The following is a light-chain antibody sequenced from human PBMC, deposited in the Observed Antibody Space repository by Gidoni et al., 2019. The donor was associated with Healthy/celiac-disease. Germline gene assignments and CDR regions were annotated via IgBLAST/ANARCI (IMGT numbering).Light chain of an antibody. V-gene: IGKV1-39*01. J-gene: IGKJ2*01. CDR1: QSINSY. Sequence: DIQLTQSPSSLSASVGDRVTITCRASQSINSYLNWYQQKPGKDPKLLIYAASSLQSGVPSRFSGSGSGTDFTLTISSLQPEDFATYYCQQSYSTPYTFGQXTKLEIK. CDR2: AAS. CDR3: QQSYSTPYT.